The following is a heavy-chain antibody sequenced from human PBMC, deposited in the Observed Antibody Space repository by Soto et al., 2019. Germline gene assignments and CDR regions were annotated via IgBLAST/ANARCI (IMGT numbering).Heavy chain of an antibody. J-gene: IGHJ2*01. CDR2: IYSGGST. CDR1: GFTVSSNY. CDR3: DGGRVGTSVSSHWYFDL. D-gene: IGHD3-10*01. V-gene: IGHV3-66*01. Sequence: EVQLVESGGGLVQPGGSLRLSCAASGFTVSSNYMSWVRQAPGKGLKWVSVIYSGGSTYYSDSVKCRFTISRDKSKNNLYLQMNRLRAEDTAVYYRDGGRVGTSVSSHWYFDLWGRGTLVTVSS.